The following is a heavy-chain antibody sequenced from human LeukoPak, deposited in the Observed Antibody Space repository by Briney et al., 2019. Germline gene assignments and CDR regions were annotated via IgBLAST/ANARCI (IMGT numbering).Heavy chain of an antibody. CDR1: GFTFSSYS. CDR3: ARGSRLTHGDYRGQGDY. Sequence: GGSLRLSCAASGFTFSSYSMNWVRQAPGKGLEWVSSISSSSTYIYYADSVKGRFTISRDNAKNSLYLQMNSLRAEDTAVYYCARGSRLTHGDYRGQGDYWGQGTLVTVSS. J-gene: IGHJ4*02. V-gene: IGHV3-21*01. D-gene: IGHD4-17*01. CDR2: ISSSSTYI.